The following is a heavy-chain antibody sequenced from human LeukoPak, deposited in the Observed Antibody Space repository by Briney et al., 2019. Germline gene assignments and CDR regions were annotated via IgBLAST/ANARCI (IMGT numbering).Heavy chain of an antibody. J-gene: IGHJ4*02. CDR1: GYTFTGYY. D-gene: IGHD4-17*01. V-gene: IGHV1-2*06. Sequence: ASVKVSCKASGYTFTGYYMHWVRQAPGQGLEWMGRINPNSGGTNYAQKFQGRVTTTRDTSISTAYMELSRLRSDDTAVYYCARDTVTTNPSPSFDYWGQGTLVTVSS. CDR3: ARDTVTTNPSPSFDY. CDR2: INPNSGGT.